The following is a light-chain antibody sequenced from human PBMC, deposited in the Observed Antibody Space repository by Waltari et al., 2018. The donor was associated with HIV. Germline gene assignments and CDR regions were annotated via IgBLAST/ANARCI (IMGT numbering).Light chain of an antibody. CDR3: AAWGDSLSNVV. CDR1: SSNIGANY. Sequence: QSVLTQPPSASGTPGQRVTISCSGSSSNIGANYVYWYQQLPGTAPKLLIYRNNQRPSGVPDRFSGSKSGTSASLVISGLRSEDEANYYCAAWGDSLSNVVFGGGTKLTVL. CDR2: RNN. V-gene: IGLV1-47*01. J-gene: IGLJ2*01.